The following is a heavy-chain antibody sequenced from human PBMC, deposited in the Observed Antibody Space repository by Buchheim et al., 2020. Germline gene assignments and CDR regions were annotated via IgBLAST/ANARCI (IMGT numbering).Heavy chain of an antibody. Sequence: EVQLVESGGGLVQPGGSLRPSCAASGFTFSSYWMHWVRQAPGKGLVWVSRINSDGSSTSYADSVKGRFTISRDNAKNTLYLQMNSLRAEDTAVYYCAREGNFEYSSSLLHYYYYYGMDVWGQGTT. CDR1: GFTFSSYW. CDR2: INSDGSST. CDR3: AREGNFEYSSSLLHYYYYYGMDV. J-gene: IGHJ6*02. V-gene: IGHV3-74*01. D-gene: IGHD6-6*01.